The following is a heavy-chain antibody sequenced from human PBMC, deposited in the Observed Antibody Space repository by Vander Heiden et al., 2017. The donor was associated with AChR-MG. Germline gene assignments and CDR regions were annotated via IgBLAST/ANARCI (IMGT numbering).Heavy chain of an antibody. V-gene: IGHV3-9*01. CDR2: ISWNGNSE. D-gene: IGHD5-12*01. CDR3: VKDVRYSKTTGFDI. CDR1: GFTFNDYA. J-gene: IGHJ3*02. Sequence: EGQLVESGGGLVQPGRSLRLSCAASGFTFNDYAMHWVRQSQGKGLEWVAGISWNGNSEDYADSVRGRFTISRDNDNNSLYLQMDSLRAADTVLYYCVKDVRYSKTTGFDIWGQGTLVIVSS.